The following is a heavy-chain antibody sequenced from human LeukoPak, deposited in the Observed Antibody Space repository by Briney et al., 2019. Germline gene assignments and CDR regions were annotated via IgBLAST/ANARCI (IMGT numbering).Heavy chain of an antibody. J-gene: IGHJ4*02. Sequence: GGAPRIFCAASGFHLTKYSFHWGRHAPGKGVGGVAVISYDGSNKYYGDSVKGRFTISRDNSKNTLYLQMNSLRAEDTAVYYCARATAVAGSLDYWGQGTLVTVSS. V-gene: IGHV3-30-3*01. CDR3: ARATAVAGSLDY. CDR2: ISYDGSNK. CDR1: GFHLTKYS. D-gene: IGHD6-19*01.